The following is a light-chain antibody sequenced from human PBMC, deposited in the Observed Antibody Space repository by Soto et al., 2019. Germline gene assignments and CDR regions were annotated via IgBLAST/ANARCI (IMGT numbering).Light chain of an antibody. Sequence: QSALSHPRSACWSPGHSVTISCTGTSSDIGAYIYVSWYQQHPGKAPKLMISEVSRRPSGVPERFSGSKSGNTASLTVSGLQADDDAHYYCSSYAGSNTFVFGTGTKVTVL. CDR1: SSDIGAYIY. CDR2: EVS. J-gene: IGLJ1*01. V-gene: IGLV2-8*01. CDR3: SSYAGSNTFV.